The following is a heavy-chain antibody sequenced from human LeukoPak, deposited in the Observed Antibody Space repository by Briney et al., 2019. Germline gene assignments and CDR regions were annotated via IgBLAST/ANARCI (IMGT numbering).Heavy chain of an antibody. CDR3: AKDQGITMIVVADGGDAFDI. Sequence: PGGSLRLSCAASGFTFSSYGMHWVRQAPGKGLEWVAFIRYDGSNKYYADSVKGRFTISRDNSKNTLYLQMNSLRAEDTAVYYCAKDQGITMIVVADGGDAFDIWGQGTMVTVSS. J-gene: IGHJ3*02. V-gene: IGHV3-30*02. CDR1: GFTFSSYG. D-gene: IGHD3-22*01. CDR2: IRYDGSNK.